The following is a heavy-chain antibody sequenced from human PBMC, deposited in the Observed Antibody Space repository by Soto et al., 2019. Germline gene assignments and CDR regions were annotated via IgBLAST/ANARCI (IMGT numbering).Heavy chain of an antibody. J-gene: IGHJ4*02. CDR1: GGSISSYY. V-gene: IGHV4-59*01. D-gene: IGHD6-6*01. CDR3: ARLVGAARRGGLDY. Sequence: SETLSLTCTVSGGSISSYYWSWIRQPPGKGLEWIGYIYYSGSTNYNPSLKSRVTISVDTSKNQFSLKLSSVTAADTAVYYCARLVGAARRGGLDYWGQGTLVTVSS. CDR2: IYYSGST.